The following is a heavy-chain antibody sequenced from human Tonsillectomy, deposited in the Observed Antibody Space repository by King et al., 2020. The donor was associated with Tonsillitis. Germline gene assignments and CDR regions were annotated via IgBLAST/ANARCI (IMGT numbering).Heavy chain of an antibody. D-gene: IGHD6-13*01. CDR2: ISGSGGGT. CDR1: GFTFNVYA. V-gene: IGHV3-23*04. Sequence: VQLVESGGGLVQPGGSLRLSCAASGFTFNVYAMNWVRQAPGKGLEWVSGISGSGGGTYYADSVKGRFTISRDSSKNTLYLQMNSLRDEDTATYYCAKADGSDWYYYFEHWGQGTLVTVSS. CDR3: AKADGSDWYYYFEH. J-gene: IGHJ1*01.